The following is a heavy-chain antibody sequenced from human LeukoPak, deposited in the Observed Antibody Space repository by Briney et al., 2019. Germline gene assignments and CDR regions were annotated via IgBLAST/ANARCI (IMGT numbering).Heavy chain of an antibody. CDR2: INPSGGST. CDR1: GGTFSSYA. D-gene: IGHD1-26*01. Sequence: GASVKVSCKASGGTFSSYAISWVRQAPGQGLEWMGIINPSGGSTSYAQKFQGRVTMTRDTSTSTVYMELSSLRSEDTAVYYCAASIVGAPPYWGQGTLVTVSS. J-gene: IGHJ4*02. V-gene: IGHV1-46*01. CDR3: AASIVGAPPY.